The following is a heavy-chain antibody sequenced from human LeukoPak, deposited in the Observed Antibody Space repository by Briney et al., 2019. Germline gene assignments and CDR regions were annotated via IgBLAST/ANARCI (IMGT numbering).Heavy chain of an antibody. J-gene: IGHJ4*02. Sequence: GGSLRLSCAASGFTFSSYWMTWVRPAPGKGLEWVARIKQDGNEKYYVDSVKGRFTISRDNARNSLYLQMSSLRADDTAVYYCARDGAFRIYDYWGQGTMVTVCS. CDR2: IKQDGNEK. CDR1: GFTFSSYW. V-gene: IGHV3-7*01. CDR3: ARDGAFRIYDY. D-gene: IGHD3-3*02.